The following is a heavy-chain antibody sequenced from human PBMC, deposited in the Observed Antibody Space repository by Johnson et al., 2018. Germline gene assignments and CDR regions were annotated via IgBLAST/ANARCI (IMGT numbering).Heavy chain of an antibody. D-gene: IGHD2/OR15-2a*01. Sequence: VQLVESGGGLVKPGGSLRLSCAASGFTFSDYYMSWIRQAPGKGLEWVSYISSSYTYIYYADAVKGRFTISRDNTKNSLYLQMDSLRAEDTAVYYCARTSPNYFYYYAMDVWGQGTTVTVSS. CDR1: GFTFSDYY. V-gene: IGHV3-11*06. CDR3: ARTSPNYFYYYAMDV. CDR2: ISSSYTYI. J-gene: IGHJ6*02.